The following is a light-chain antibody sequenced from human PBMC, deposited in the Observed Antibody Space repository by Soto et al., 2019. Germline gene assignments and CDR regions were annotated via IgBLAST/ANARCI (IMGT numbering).Light chain of an antibody. V-gene: IGKV1-27*01. CDR2: AAS. CDR1: QGISNS. CDR3: QTYNSARVT. J-gene: IGKJ4*01. Sequence: DIQMTQSPSSLSACVGDRVTITCRASQGISNSLAWYQQNAGKSPKLLIYAASNLQSGVPSRFSGSGSGTDFSLTISSLQPEDVATYYCQTYNSARVTFGGGTKVEIK.